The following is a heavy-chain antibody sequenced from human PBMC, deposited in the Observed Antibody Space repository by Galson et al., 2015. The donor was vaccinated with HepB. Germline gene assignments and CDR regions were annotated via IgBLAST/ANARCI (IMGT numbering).Heavy chain of an antibody. D-gene: IGHD5-12*01. CDR2: VSSDGGTV. CDR3: AKELDSESGYGPYFDY. Sequence: SLRLSCAASGFIFSRNGMHWVRQAPGRGLEWVAVVSSDGGTVYYADSVKGRFSISRDKSKNTVYLQMNSLRAEDTAVYYCAKELDSESGYGPYFDYWGQGTLVTVSS. CDR1: GFIFSRNG. J-gene: IGHJ4*02. V-gene: IGHV3-30*18.